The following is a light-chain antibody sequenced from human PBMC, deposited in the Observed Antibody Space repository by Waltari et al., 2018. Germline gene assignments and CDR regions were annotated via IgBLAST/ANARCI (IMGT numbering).Light chain of an antibody. CDR3: HQYNDWPPEDT. V-gene: IGKV3-15*01. Sequence: IVMTQSPATLSVFPGEEAILSCRASQIFTFNVAWYQQKPGQPPRLLIYGASNRAPGVPHRFLGSGAGTDFTLTISSPQSEDSAVYFCHQYNDWPPEDTFGQGTKLEIK. J-gene: IGKJ2*01. CDR1: QIFTFN. CDR2: GAS.